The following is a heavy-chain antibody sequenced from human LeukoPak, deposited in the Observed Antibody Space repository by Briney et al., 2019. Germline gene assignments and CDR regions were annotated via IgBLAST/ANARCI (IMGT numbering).Heavy chain of an antibody. D-gene: IGHD3-10*01. Sequence: PSETLSLTCAVHGGSFSGYYWSWIRQPPGKGLEWIGEINHSGSTNYNPSLKSRVTISVDTSKNQFSLKLSSVTAADTAVYYCARGYNYYGSRRLYGGFDYWGQGTLVTVSS. J-gene: IGHJ4*02. CDR2: INHSGST. CDR1: GGSFSGYY. CDR3: ARGYNYYGSRRLYGGFDY. V-gene: IGHV4-34*01.